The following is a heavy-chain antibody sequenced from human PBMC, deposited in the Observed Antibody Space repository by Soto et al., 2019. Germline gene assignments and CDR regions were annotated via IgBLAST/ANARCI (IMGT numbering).Heavy chain of an antibody. Sequence: GGSLRLSCAASGFTFSSYGMHWVRQAPGKGLEWVAVIWYDGSNKYYADSVKGRFTISRDNSKNTLYLQMNSLRAEDTAVYYCARDSLDIVVVPAAMGGGGYYYYYGMDVWGQGTTVTVSS. V-gene: IGHV3-33*01. D-gene: IGHD2-2*03. CDR2: IWYDGSNK. J-gene: IGHJ6*02. CDR3: ARDSLDIVVVPAAMGGGGYYYYYGMDV. CDR1: GFTFSSYG.